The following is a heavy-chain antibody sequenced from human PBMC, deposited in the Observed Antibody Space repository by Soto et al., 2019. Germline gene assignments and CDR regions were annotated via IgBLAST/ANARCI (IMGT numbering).Heavy chain of an antibody. V-gene: IGHV3-11*05. CDR1: GFTFSDYY. D-gene: IGHD7-27*01. Sequence: QVQLVESGGGLVKPGGSLRLSCAASGFTFSDYYMSWIRQAPGKGLEWVSYISSSSSYTNYPDTVKARFTISRDNAKNSPYLQINTLRAQHPAVDYCSRDFAWPTVPQRGNAFDIWRQGRMVSVSS. J-gene: IGHJ3*02. CDR3: SRDFAWPTVPQRGNAFDI. CDR2: ISSSSSYT.